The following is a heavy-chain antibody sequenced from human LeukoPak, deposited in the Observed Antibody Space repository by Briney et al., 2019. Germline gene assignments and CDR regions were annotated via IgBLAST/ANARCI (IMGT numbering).Heavy chain of an antibody. Sequence: GRSLRLSCAASGFTFDDYAMHWVRQAPGKGLEWVSGISWNSGSIGYADSVKGRFTISRDNAKNSLYLQMNSLRAEDTAVYYCAKPRGSSWYPCDYWGQGTLVTVSS. D-gene: IGHD6-13*01. V-gene: IGHV3-9*01. CDR2: ISWNSGSI. J-gene: IGHJ4*02. CDR1: GFTFDDYA. CDR3: AKPRGSSWYPCDY.